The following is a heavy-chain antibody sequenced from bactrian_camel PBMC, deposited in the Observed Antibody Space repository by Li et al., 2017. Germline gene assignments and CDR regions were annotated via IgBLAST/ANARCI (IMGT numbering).Heavy chain of an antibody. J-gene: IGHJ4*01. CDR3: AAADAAGDCGSMSEYGY. Sequence: QLVESGGGSVQAGGSLRPSCAASGYTDPSNCLGWFRQAPGEEREEVAYIDSDGVTSYADSVKGRFTISEDKATNARYLQMNSLKPEDTAMYYCAAADAAGDCGSMSEYGYWGQGTQVTVS. CDR2: IDSDGVT. V-gene: IGHV3S55*01. D-gene: IGHD4*01. CDR1: GYTDPSNC.